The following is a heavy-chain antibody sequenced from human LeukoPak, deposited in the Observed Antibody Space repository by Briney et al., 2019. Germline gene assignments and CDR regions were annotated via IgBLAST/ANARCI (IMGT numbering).Heavy chain of an antibody. CDR1: GYTFTGYY. D-gene: IGHD5-12*01. V-gene: IGHV1-2*02. CDR3: ARTSHYVDIAATIPYGIYYFDY. CDR2: INPNSGGT. Sequence: GASVKVSCKASGYTFTGYYMHWVRQAPGQGLEWMGWINPNSGGTNYAQKLQGRVTMTTDTSTSTAYMELRSLRSDDTVVYYCARTSHYVDIAATIPYGIYYFDYWGQGTLVTVSS. J-gene: IGHJ4*02.